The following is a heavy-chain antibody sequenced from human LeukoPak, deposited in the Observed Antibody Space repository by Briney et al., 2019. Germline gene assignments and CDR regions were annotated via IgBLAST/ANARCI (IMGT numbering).Heavy chain of an antibody. CDR1: GFTFSHAW. D-gene: IGHD5-12*01. Sequence: GGSLRLSCAASGFTFSHAWMSWVRQAPGKGLEWVGRITDKTDGGTTDYATSVKGRFTISRDDSKNTLFLQMNSLKTEDTAVYYCTTDSAVPEDRPDYYMDVWGKGTTVIVSS. CDR2: ITDKTDGGTT. V-gene: IGHV3-15*01. CDR3: TTDSAVPEDRPDYYMDV. J-gene: IGHJ6*03.